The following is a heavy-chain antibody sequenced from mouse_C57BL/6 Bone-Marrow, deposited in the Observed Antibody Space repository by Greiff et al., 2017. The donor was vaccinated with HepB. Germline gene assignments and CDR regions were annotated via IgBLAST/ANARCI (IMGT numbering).Heavy chain of an antibody. CDR1: GFTFSSYA. J-gene: IGHJ3*01. CDR3: TREDWDEAY. Sequence: DVQLQESGEGLVKPGGSLKLSCAASGFTFSSYAMSWVRQTPEKRLEWVAYISSGGDYIYYADTVKGRFTISRDNARNTLYLQMSSLKSEDTAMYYCTREDWDEAYWGQGTLVTVSA. V-gene: IGHV5-9-1*02. CDR2: ISSGGDYI. D-gene: IGHD4-1*01.